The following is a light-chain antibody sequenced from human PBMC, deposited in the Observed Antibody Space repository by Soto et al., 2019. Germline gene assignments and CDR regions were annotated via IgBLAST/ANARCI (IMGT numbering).Light chain of an antibody. J-gene: IGKJ1*01. V-gene: IGKV1-5*01. CDR2: DAS. Sequence: DIQMTQSPSSLSASVGDRVTISCRASQSIRSWVAWYQQKSGKAPKLLIYDASSLESGVPSRFSGSGSGTEFTLTISSLQPDDFATYYCQQYNSYLWTFGQGTKVDIK. CDR1: QSIRSW. CDR3: QQYNSYLWT.